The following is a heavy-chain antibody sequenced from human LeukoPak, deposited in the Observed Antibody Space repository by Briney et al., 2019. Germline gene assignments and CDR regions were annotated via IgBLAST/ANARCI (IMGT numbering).Heavy chain of an antibody. V-gene: IGHV4-30-4*08. J-gene: IGHJ4*02. Sequence: PSETLSLTCTVSSGSISSYYWSWIRQPPGKGLEWIGHIFYSGSTYYNPSPRSRLTISVDTSKNQFSLKLSSVTAADTAVYYCARDFAEGDYGKFDYWGQGTLVTVSS. CDR1: SGSISSYY. CDR2: IFYSGST. D-gene: IGHD4/OR15-4a*01. CDR3: ARDFAEGDYGKFDY.